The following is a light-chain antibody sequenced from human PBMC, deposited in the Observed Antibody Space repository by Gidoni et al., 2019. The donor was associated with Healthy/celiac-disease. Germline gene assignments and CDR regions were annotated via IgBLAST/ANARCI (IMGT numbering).Light chain of an antibody. CDR1: QDISNY. J-gene: IGKJ4*01. V-gene: IGKV1-33*01. CDR2: DSS. CDR3: QQYDNLPLT. Sequence: DIQMTQSPSSLSASVGDRVNITCQASQDISNYLKWYQQKPGKAPKLLIYDSSNLKTGVPSRFSGSGSGTDFTFTISSLQPEDIATYYCQQYDNLPLTFGGGTKVEIK.